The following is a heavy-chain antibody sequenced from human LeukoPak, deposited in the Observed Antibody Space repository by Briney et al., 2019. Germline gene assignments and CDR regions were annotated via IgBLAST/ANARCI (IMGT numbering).Heavy chain of an antibody. J-gene: IGHJ4*02. V-gene: IGHV3-48*03. CDR1: GFIFSSHE. CDR3: TRIYCSGGSCTE. D-gene: IGHD2-15*01. Sequence: GGSLRLSCAASGFIFSSHEMNWVRQAPGKGLEWVSYISSSGSTTYYADSVKGRFTISRDNAKNSLYLQMNSLRAEDTAVYYCTRIYCSGGSCTEWGQGTLVTVSS. CDR2: ISSSGSTT.